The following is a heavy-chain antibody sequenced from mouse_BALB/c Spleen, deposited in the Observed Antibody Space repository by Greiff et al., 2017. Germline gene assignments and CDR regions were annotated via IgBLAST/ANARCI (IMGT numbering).Heavy chain of an antibody. V-gene: IGHV14-3*02. CDR2: IDPANGNT. Sequence: EVQLQQSGAELVKPGASVKLSCTASGFNIKDTYMHWVKQRPEQGLEWIGRIDPANGNTKYDPKFQGKATITADTSSNTAYLQLSGLTSEDTAVYYCARDRYFDDWGQGTTLTVSS. CDR1: GFNIKDTY. CDR3: ARDRYFDD. J-gene: IGHJ2*01.